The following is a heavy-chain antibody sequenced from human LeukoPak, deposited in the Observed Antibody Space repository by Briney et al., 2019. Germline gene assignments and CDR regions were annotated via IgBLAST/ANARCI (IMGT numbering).Heavy chain of an antibody. CDR3: ARSHGEWSDES. D-gene: IGHD2-8*01. CDR1: GFTFRSSY. CDR2: ISDSGSYM. J-gene: IGHJ5*02. V-gene: IGHV3-21*01. Sequence: GGSLRLSCTASGFTFRSSYMTWVRQAPGKGLEWVSCISDSGSYMYYVDSVKGRFTISRDNAKNTLYLQMNSLRADDTAMYFCARSHGEWSDESWGQGTLVTVST.